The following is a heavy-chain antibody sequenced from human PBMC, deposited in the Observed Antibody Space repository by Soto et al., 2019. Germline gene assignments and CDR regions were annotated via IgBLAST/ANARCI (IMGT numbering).Heavy chain of an antibody. CDR3: ASAIRYYYDSSGYLGY. CDR1: GYSFTSYW. V-gene: IGHV5-51*01. Sequence: PGESLKISCKGSGYSFTSYWIGWVRQMPGKGLEWMGIIYPGDSDTRYSPSFQGQVTISADKSISTAYLQWSSLKASDTAMYYCASAIRYYYDSSGYLGYWGQGTLVTVSS. D-gene: IGHD3-22*01. CDR2: IYPGDSDT. J-gene: IGHJ4*02.